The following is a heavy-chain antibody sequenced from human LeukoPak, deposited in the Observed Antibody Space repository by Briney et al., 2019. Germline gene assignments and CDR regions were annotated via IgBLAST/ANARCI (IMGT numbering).Heavy chain of an antibody. Sequence: PGGSLRLSCAASGFTFSSYSMNWVRQAPGKGLEWVSSISSSSSYIYYADSVKGRFTISRDSAKNSLYLQMNSLRAEDTAVYYCASSAGGNWYFDLWGRGTLVTVSS. V-gene: IGHV3-21*01. CDR3: ASSAGGNWYFDL. D-gene: IGHD6-13*01. CDR2: ISSSSSYI. J-gene: IGHJ2*01. CDR1: GFTFSSYS.